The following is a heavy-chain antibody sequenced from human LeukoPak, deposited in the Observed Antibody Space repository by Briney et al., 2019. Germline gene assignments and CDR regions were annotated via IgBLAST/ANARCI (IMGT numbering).Heavy chain of an antibody. CDR3: AKDKYQLLRYFDY. V-gene: IGHV3-23*01. CDR1: GFTFSSYG. CDR2: ISSRGGST. D-gene: IGHD2-2*01. J-gene: IGHJ4*02. Sequence: GGTLRLSCAASGFTFSSYGMSWVRQAPGKGLEWVSGISSRGGSTYFADSVKGRFTISRDNSRNTLFLQMNSLRAEDTAVYYCAKDKYQLLRYFDYWGQGTLVTVSS.